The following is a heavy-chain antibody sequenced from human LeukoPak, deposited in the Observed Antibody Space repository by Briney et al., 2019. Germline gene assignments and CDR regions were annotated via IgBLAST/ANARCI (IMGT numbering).Heavy chain of an antibody. V-gene: IGHV3-23*01. Sequence: GGSLRLSCAASGFTFSSYAMSWVRQAPGKGLEWVSAISGSGGSTYYADSVKGRFTSSRDNSKNTLYLQMNSLRAEDTAVYYCAKCILTGYYKGYMDVWGKGTTVTISS. CDR1: GFTFSSYA. D-gene: IGHD3-9*01. CDR3: AKCILTGYYKGYMDV. J-gene: IGHJ6*03. CDR2: ISGSGGST.